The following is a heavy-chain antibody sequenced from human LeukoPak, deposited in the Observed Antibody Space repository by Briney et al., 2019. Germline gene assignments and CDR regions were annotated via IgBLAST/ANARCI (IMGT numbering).Heavy chain of an antibody. CDR3: ARDWGMGPSSSWA. J-gene: IGHJ5*02. CDR2: IMPIFGKA. CDR1: GGTFSSYA. V-gene: IGHV1-69*01. D-gene: IGHD6-13*01. Sequence: SVKVSCKASGGTFSSYAISWVRQAPGQGLEWMGGIMPIFGKANYAQKFQGRVTITADESTSTAYMELNSLRSEDTAMYYCARDWGMGPSSSWAWGQGTLVTVSS.